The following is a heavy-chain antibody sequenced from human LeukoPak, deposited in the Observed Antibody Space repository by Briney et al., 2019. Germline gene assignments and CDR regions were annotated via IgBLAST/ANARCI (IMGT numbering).Heavy chain of an antibody. Sequence: PSETLSLTCTVSGGSISSYYWSWIRQLPGKGLEWIGYIYYSGSTNYNPSLKSRVTISVDTSKNQFSLKLSSVTAADTAVYYCARHPIGAAPGWFDPWGQGTLVTVSS. CDR1: GGSISSYY. D-gene: IGHD6-13*01. V-gene: IGHV4-59*08. J-gene: IGHJ5*02. CDR3: ARHPIGAAPGWFDP. CDR2: IYYSGST.